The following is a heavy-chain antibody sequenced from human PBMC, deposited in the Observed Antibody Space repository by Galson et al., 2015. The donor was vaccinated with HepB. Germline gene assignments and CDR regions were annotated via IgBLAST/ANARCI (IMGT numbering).Heavy chain of an antibody. CDR3: ARVRSRGHYFDY. J-gene: IGHJ4*02. CDR1: GGSISSNNYY. Sequence: LSLTCTVSGGSISSNNYYWGWIRQPPGKGLEWIGYIYHSGSTYYNPSLKSRVTISVGKSKNQFSLKLSSVTAADTAVYYCARVRSRGHYFDYWGQGTLVTVSS. CDR2: IYHSGST. D-gene: IGHD6-25*01. V-gene: IGHV4-39*07.